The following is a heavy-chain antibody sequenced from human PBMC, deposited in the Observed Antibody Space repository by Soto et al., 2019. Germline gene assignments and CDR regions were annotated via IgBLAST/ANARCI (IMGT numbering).Heavy chain of an antibody. CDR1: GFTFSSYT. J-gene: IGHJ4*02. Sequence: GGSLRLSCAAAGFTFSSYTIHWVRQAPGKGLEWVAVISHDGSHKYYADFVKGRFTISRDNSKNTVYLQTNSLRAEDTAVYYCARAPAPDYGGVGDYWGQGTLVTVSS. CDR3: ARAPAPDYGGVGDY. V-gene: IGHV3-30-3*01. CDR2: ISHDGSHK. D-gene: IGHD4-17*01.